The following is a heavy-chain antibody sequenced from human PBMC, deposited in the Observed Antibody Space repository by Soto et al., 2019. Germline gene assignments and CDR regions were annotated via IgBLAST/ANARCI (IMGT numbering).Heavy chain of an antibody. CDR2: IYYSGST. J-gene: IGHJ6*03. V-gene: IGHV4-59*08. CDR3: AGRDCSGTNCYYLDYYYMDV. Sequence: QVQLQESGPGLVRPSETLSLTCTVSGGSFSSYYWTWIRQSPGKGLEWIGYIYYSGSTDYNPSLTGRLAISIDTSKNQFSLRLNSMTAADTAVYYCAGRDCSGTNCYYLDYYYMDVWGKGTTVTVSS. CDR1: GGSFSSYY. D-gene: IGHD2-2*01.